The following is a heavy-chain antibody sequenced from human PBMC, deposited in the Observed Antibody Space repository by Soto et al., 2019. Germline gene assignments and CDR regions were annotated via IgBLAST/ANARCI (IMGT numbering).Heavy chain of an antibody. CDR3: ARDLAYYGSGTVLDY. CDR1: GVKFSNPG. CDR2: ISYDGSNK. D-gene: IGHD3-10*01. J-gene: IGHJ4*02. V-gene: IGHV3-30*19. Sequence: GGALRLSCAASGVKFSNPGMHGVRQGPGKGLEWVAVISYDGSNKYYADSVKGRFTISRDNSKNTLYLQMNSLRAEDTAVYYCARDLAYYGSGTVLDYWGQGTLVTVSS.